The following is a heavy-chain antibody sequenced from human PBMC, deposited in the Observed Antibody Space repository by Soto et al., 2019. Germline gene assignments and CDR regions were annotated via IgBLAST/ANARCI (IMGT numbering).Heavy chain of an antibody. J-gene: IGHJ4*02. V-gene: IGHV1-69*06. CDR2: IIPIFGTA. CDR3: TRVGGYYGDYPNFDY. Sequence: QVQLVQSGAEVKKPGSSVKVSCKASGGTFSSYAISWVRQAPGQGLEWMGGIIPIFGTANYAQKFQGRVTITADKSTSTAYMELSSLRSEDTAVYYCTRVGGYYGDYPNFDYWGPGTLVAVSS. D-gene: IGHD4-17*01. CDR1: GGTFSSYA.